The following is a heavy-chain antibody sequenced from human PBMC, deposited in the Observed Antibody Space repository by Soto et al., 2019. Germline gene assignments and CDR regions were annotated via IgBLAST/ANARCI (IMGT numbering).Heavy chain of an antibody. Sequence: EVQLVESGGGLVQPGGSLRLSCAASGFTFSSYSMNWVRQAPGKGLEWVSYISSSSRTIYYADSVKGRVTISRDNAKNSLYLKMISLSDEDTAVYYCARAYGDYCNWFDPCGQGTLVTVST. D-gene: IGHD4-17*01. CDR3: ARAYGDYCNWFDP. V-gene: IGHV3-48*02. CDR1: GFTFSSYS. J-gene: IGHJ5*02. CDR2: ISSSSRTI.